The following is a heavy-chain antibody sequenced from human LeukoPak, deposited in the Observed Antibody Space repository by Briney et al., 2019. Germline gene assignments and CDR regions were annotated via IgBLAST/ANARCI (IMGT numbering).Heavy chain of an antibody. CDR2: IIPIFGTA. CDR3: ARGGDRFGGFYFDY. Sequence: SVKVSCKASGGTFSSYAISWVRQAPGQGLEWMGGIIPIFGTANYAQKFQGRVTITTDESTSTAYMELSSLRSEDTAVYYCARGGDRFGGFYFDYWGQGIQVIVSS. J-gene: IGHJ4*02. D-gene: IGHD3-10*01. V-gene: IGHV1-69*05. CDR1: GGTFSSYA.